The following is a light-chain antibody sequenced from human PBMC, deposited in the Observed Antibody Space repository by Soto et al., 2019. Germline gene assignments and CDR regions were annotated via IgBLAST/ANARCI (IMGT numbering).Light chain of an antibody. V-gene: IGKV1-5*03. CDR1: QSISSW. Sequence: DIQMTQSPSTLSASVGDRVTISCRASQSISSWLAWYQQKPGKATKLLIYKASSLESGVPSRFSGSGSRTEFTLTISGLQPDDFATYYCQQFETYTRTFGQGTKVEIK. CDR2: KAS. CDR3: QQFETYTRT. J-gene: IGKJ1*01.